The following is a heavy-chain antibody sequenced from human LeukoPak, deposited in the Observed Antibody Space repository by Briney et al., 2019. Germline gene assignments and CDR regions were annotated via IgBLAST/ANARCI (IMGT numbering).Heavy chain of an antibody. V-gene: IGHV3-23*01. CDR2: ISGSGGST. Sequence: PGGSLRLSCAASGFTFSSYAMSWVRQAPGKGLEWVSAISGSGGSTCYADSVKGRFTTSRDNSKNTLYLQMNSLRAEDTAVYYCAKDRGVGELLLIDYWGQGTLVTVSS. D-gene: IGHD3-10*01. CDR1: GFTFSSYA. J-gene: IGHJ4*02. CDR3: AKDRGVGELLLIDY.